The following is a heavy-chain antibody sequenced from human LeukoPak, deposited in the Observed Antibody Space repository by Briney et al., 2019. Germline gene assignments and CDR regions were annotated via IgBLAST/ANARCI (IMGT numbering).Heavy chain of an antibody. CDR2: IYHTGST. CDR1: GFTFSSYVM. V-gene: IGHV4-4*02. J-gene: IGHJ4*02. Sequence: PGGSLRLSCAASGFTFSSYVMSWVRQPPGKGLEWIGEIYHTGSTNYNPSLKSRVAISMDKSKNQFSLKLSSVTAADTAMYYCARYLEDWGQGTLVTVSS. CDR3: ARYLED.